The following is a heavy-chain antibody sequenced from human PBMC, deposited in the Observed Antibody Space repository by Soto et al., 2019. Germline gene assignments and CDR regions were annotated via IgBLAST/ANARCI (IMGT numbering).Heavy chain of an antibody. D-gene: IGHD2-2*01. CDR2: IRSKANSYAT. V-gene: IGHV3-73*01. J-gene: IGHJ4*02. Sequence: GGSLRLSCAASGFTFSGSAMHWVRQASGKGLEWVGRIRSKANSYATAYAASVKGRFTISRDDSKNTAYLQMNSLKTEDTAVYYCTRHVPYSNLEGNSNGSSIRADYWGQGTLVTVSS. CDR3: TRHVPYSNLEGNSNGSSIRADY. CDR1: GFTFSGSA.